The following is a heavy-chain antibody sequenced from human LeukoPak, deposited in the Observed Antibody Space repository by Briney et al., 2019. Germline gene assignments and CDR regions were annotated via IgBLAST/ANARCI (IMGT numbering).Heavy chain of an antibody. CDR2: IYYSGST. V-gene: IGHV4-59*01. CDR1: GGSISSYY. J-gene: IGHJ5*02. D-gene: IGHD4-23*01. CDR3: ARVIGGTALDWFDP. Sequence: SETLSLTCTVSGGSISSYYWSWIRQPPGKGLEWIGCIYYSGSTNYNPSLKSRATISVDTSKNQFSLKLSSVTAADTAVYYCARVIGGTALDWFDPWGQGTLVTVSS.